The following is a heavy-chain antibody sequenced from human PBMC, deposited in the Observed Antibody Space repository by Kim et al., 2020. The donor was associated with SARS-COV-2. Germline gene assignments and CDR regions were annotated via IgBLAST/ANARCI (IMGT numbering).Heavy chain of an antibody. V-gene: IGHV4-4*02. D-gene: IGHD3-16*01. CDR1: GGSISSSNW. Sequence: SETLSLTCAVSGGSISSSNWWSWVRQPPGKGLEWIGEIYHSGSTNYNPSLKSRVTISVDKSKNQFSLKLSSVTAADTAVYYCARYLPAPFGGAQNWFDPWGQGTLVTVSS. J-gene: IGHJ5*02. CDR3: ARYLPAPFGGAQNWFDP. CDR2: IYHSGST.